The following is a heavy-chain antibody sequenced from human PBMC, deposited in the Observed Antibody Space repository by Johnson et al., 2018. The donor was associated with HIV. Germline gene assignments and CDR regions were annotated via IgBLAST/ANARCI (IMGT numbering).Heavy chain of an antibody. J-gene: IGHJ3*02. V-gene: IGHV3-30*04. D-gene: IGHD2-15*01. Sequence: QVHLVESGGGVVQPGRSLRLSCAASGFTFNTYAMHWVRQAPGTGLEWVAVISYDGSNQYYADSVQGRFTISRDNAKNSLYLQMSSLRAEDTAVYYCARDGVVVVPGGWGAFDIWGQGTLVTVSS. CDR3: ARDGVVVVPGGWGAFDI. CDR1: GFTFNTYA. CDR2: ISYDGSNQ.